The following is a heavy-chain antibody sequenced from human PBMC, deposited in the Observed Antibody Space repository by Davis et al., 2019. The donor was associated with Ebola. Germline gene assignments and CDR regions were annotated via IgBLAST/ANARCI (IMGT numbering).Heavy chain of an antibody. J-gene: IGHJ6*02. CDR2: IWYDGSNK. Sequence: PGGSLRLSCAASGFTFSSYGMHWVRQAPGKGLEWVAVIWYDGSNKYYADSVKGRFTISRDNSKNTLYLQMNSLRAEDTAVYYCARDRYVDKGYYYGMDVWGQGTTVTVSS. D-gene: IGHD5-12*01. CDR1: GFTFSSYG. V-gene: IGHV3-33*01. CDR3: ARDRYVDKGYYYGMDV.